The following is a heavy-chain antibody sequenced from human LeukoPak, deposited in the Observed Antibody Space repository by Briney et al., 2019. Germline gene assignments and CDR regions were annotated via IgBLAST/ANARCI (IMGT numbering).Heavy chain of an antibody. J-gene: IGHJ4*02. CDR3: AKVFSYSSSWYGLIPVEYYFDY. CDR1: GFTFSSYT. CDR2: ISGSGGST. D-gene: IGHD6-13*01. V-gene: IGHV3-23*01. Sequence: AGGSLRLSCAASGFTFSSYTMNWVRQAPGKGLEWVSAISGSGGSTYYADSVKGRFTISRDNSKNTLYLQMNSLRAEDTAVYYCAKVFSYSSSWYGLIPVEYYFDYWGQGTLVTVSS.